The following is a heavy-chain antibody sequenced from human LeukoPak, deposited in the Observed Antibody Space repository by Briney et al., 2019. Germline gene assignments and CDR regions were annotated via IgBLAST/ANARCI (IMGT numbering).Heavy chain of an antibody. V-gene: IGHV3-23*01. CDR3: AKHGDIVVVVAALDY. CDR1: GFTFNNYA. CDR2: IGGSGGNT. D-gene: IGHD2-15*01. Sequence: GGSLRLSCAASGFTFNNYAMSWVRQAPGKGLEWVSAIGGSGGNTYYADSVKGRFTISRDNSKNTLYLQMNSLRAEDTAVYYCAKHGDIVVVVAALDYWGQGTLVTVSS. J-gene: IGHJ4*02.